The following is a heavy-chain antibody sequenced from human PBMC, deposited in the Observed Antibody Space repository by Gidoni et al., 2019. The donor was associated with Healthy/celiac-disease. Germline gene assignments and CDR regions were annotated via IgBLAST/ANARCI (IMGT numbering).Heavy chain of an antibody. D-gene: IGHD2-2*01. Sequence: EVQLLESGGGLVQPGGSLRLSCAASGFTFSSYAMSWVRQAPGKGLEWVSAISGSGGSTYYADSVKGRFTISRDNSKNTLYLQMNSLRAEDTAVYYCAKDRGSSKLALTGWFDPWGQGTLVTVSS. CDR3: AKDRGSSKLALTGWFDP. CDR1: GFTFSSYA. V-gene: IGHV3-23*01. J-gene: IGHJ5*02. CDR2: ISGSGGST.